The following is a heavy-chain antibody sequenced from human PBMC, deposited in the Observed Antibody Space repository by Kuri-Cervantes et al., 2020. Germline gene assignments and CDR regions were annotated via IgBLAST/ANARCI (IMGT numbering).Heavy chain of an antibody. V-gene: IGHV1-8*01. CDR2: MNPNSGNT. CDR3: ARDLHIAAAGGDY. D-gene: IGHD6-13*01. J-gene: IGHJ4*02. Sequence: ASVKVSCKASGYTFTSYDINWVRQATGQGLEWMGWMNPNSGNTGYAQKFQGRVTMTRNTSISTAYMELSSLRSEDTAMYYCARDLHIAAAGGDYWGQGTLVTVSS. CDR1: GYTFTSYD.